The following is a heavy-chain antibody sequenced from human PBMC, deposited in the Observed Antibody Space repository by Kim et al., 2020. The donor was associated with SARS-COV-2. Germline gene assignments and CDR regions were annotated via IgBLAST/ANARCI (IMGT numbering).Heavy chain of an antibody. V-gene: IGHV3-33*01. J-gene: IGHJ6*02. D-gene: IGHD3-10*01. CDR3: ARELSGYYGMDV. Sequence: KYYADSVKGRFTSSRDNSKNTLYLQMNSLRAEDTAVYYCARELSGYYGMDVWGQGTTVTVSS. CDR2: K.